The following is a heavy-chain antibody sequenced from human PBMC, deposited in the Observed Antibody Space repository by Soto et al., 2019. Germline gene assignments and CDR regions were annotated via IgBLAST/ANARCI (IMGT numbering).Heavy chain of an antibody. Sequence: GGSLRLSCAASGFTFSSYEMNWVRQAPGKGLEWVSYISSSGSTIYYADSVKGRFTISRDNAKNSLYLQMNSLRAEDPAVYYCARDPIAAAGAFDYWGQGTLVTVSS. CDR1: GFTFSSYE. J-gene: IGHJ4*02. V-gene: IGHV3-48*03. CDR3: ARDPIAAAGAFDY. CDR2: ISSSGSTI. D-gene: IGHD6-13*01.